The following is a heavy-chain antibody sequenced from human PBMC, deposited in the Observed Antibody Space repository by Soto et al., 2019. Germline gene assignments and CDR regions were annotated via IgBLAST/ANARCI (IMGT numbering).Heavy chain of an antibody. V-gene: IGHV4-31*03. D-gene: IGHD2-2*02. CDR3: ARSPPYCSSTSCYTGVQFDP. Sequence: SETLSLTCTVSGGSISSGGYYWSWIRQHPGKGLEWIGYIYYSGSTYYNPSLKSRVTISVDTSKNQFSLTLSSVTAADTAVYYCARSPPYCSSTSCYTGVQFDPWGQGTLVTVSS. J-gene: IGHJ5*02. CDR1: GGSISSGGYY. CDR2: IYYSGST.